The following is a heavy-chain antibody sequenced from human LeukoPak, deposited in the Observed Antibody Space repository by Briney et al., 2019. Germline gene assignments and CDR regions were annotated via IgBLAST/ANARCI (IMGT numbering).Heavy chain of an antibody. V-gene: IGHV3-23*01. D-gene: IGHD2-2*01. CDR2: ISGSGGNS. CDR1: GFTFSSYA. Sequence: PGGSLRLSCAASGFTFSSYAMTWVRQAPGKGLEWVSGISGSGGNSYYADSVKGRFAISRDNSKNTLYLQLSDLRDEDTAVYYCAKDADGRGSTSCYARWFDPWGQGTLVIVSS. J-gene: IGHJ5*02. CDR3: AKDADGRGSTSCYARWFDP.